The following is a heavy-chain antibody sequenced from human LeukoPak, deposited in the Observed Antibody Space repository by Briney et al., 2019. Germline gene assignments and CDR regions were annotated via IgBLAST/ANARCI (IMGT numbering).Heavy chain of an antibody. V-gene: IGHV4-61*02. CDR2: IYTSGST. CDR1: GGSISSGSYY. Sequence: SETLSLTCTVSGGSISSGSYYWSWIRQPAGKGLEWIGRIYTSGSTNYNPSLKSRVTISVDTSKNQFSLKLSSVTAADTAVYYCARVRTSWPDYWGQGTLVTVSS. J-gene: IGHJ4*02. CDR3: ARVRTSWPDY.